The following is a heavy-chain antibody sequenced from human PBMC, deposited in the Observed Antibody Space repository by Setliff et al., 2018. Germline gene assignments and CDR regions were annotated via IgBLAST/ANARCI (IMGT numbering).Heavy chain of an antibody. CDR1: GFTFSSYW. V-gene: IGHV3-72*01. CDR2: SRNKANRYIT. CDR3: AGAPSTRGYSGYDS. Sequence: PGGSLRLSCAASGFTFSSYWMSWVRQAPGKGLEWVGRSRNKANRYITEYAASVEGRFTISRDDSKNTVYLQMNSLRAEDTAVYYCAGAPSTRGYSGYDSWGQGTLVTVSS. D-gene: IGHD5-12*01. J-gene: IGHJ5*02.